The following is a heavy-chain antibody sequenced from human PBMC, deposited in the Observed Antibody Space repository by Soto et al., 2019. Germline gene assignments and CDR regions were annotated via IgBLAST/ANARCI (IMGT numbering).Heavy chain of an antibody. D-gene: IGHD3-22*01. Sequence: QVQLQESGPGLVQPSGTLSLTCAVSGVSISSGNCWAWVRQSPGKGLQWIGEIHHHGSTNYNPSPQSRVTISVDKSKNQFSLKLTSVTAADTADYYCARTSYYDSTGYYNMDVWGQGTTVTISS. CDR1: GVSISSGNC. CDR3: ARTSYYDSTGYYNMDV. CDR2: IHHHGST. J-gene: IGHJ6*02. V-gene: IGHV4-4*02.